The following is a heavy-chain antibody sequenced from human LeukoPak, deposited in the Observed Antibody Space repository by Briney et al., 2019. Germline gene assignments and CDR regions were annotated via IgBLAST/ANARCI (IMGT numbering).Heavy chain of an antibody. CDR2: IWYDGSNK. J-gene: IGHJ4*02. D-gene: IGHD1-26*01. CDR3: AKGTGLLYYFDY. Sequence: GGSLRLSCAASGFTFSSYGMHWVRQAPGKGPEWVAVIWYDGSNKYYADSVKGRFTISRDNSKNTLYLQMNSLRAEDTAVYYCAKGTGLLYYFDYWGQGTLVTVSS. V-gene: IGHV3-33*06. CDR1: GFTFSSYG.